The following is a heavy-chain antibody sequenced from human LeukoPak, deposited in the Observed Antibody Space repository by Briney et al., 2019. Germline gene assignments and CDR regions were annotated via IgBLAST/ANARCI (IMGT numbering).Heavy chain of an antibody. J-gene: IGHJ6*04. D-gene: IGHD2-8*01. V-gene: IGHV3-23*01. CDR2: ISGSGGST. CDR3: AKGNGPARYGMDV. CDR1: GFTFSSYA. Sequence: GGSLRLSCAASGFTFSSYAMSWVRQAPGKGLEWVSAISGSGGSTYYADSVKGRFTTSRDNSKNTLYLQMNSLRAEDTAVYYCAKGNGPARYGMDVWGKGTTVTVSS.